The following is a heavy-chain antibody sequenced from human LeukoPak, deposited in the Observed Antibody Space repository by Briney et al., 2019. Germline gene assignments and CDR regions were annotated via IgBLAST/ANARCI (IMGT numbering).Heavy chain of an antibody. Sequence: SETLSLTCTVSGGSISSSYWTWIRQPPGKGLEWIGYIFYSGSTKYNPSLKSRVTISVDTSKNQFSLKLNAVTAADTAVYYCASESATSVSYYFDLWGQGAPVTVSS. CDR3: ASESATSVSYYFDL. CDR1: GGSISSSY. V-gene: IGHV4-59*01. J-gene: IGHJ4*02. CDR2: IFYSGST.